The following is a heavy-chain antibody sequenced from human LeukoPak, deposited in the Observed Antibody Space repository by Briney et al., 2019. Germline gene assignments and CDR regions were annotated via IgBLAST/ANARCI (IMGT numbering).Heavy chain of an antibody. D-gene: IGHD1-26*01. CDR2: ISSGGSTI. CDR1: GFTFSDYY. J-gene: IGHJ4*02. Sequence: PGGSLRLSCAVSGFTFSDYYMSWIRQAPGKGLEWVSYISSGGSTISHADSVKGRFTISRDNAENSLYLQMNSLRAEDTAVYYCARDLSYGSYYDYWGQGTLVTVSS. V-gene: IGHV3-11*04. CDR3: ARDLSYGSYYDY.